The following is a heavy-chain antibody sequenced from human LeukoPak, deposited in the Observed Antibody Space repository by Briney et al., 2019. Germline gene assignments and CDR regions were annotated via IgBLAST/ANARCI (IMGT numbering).Heavy chain of an antibody. CDR2: INHSGST. D-gene: IGHD3-16*01. Sequence: PSETLSLTCAVSGGSFSGYYWSWIRQPPGKGLEWIGEINHSGSTNYNPSLKSRVTISVDTSKNQFSLKLSSVTAADTAVYYCARDRGEPPFDYWGQGTLVTVSS. CDR3: ARDRGEPPFDY. V-gene: IGHV4-34*01. J-gene: IGHJ4*02. CDR1: GGSFSGYY.